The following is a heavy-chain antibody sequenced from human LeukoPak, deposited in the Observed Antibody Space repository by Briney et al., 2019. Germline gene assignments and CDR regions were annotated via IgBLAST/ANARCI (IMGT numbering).Heavy chain of an antibody. V-gene: IGHV4-4*07. Sequence: SETLSLTCTVSGGSINSYYWSWIRQPAGKGLEWIGRIYSSGSTHYNPSLKSRVTMSVDTSKNQFSLKLKSVTAADTAVYYCARCDDSCGYQLDYWGQGTLVTVSS. J-gene: IGHJ4*02. CDR2: IYSSGST. CDR3: ARCDDSCGYQLDY. CDR1: GGSINSYY. D-gene: IGHD3-22*01.